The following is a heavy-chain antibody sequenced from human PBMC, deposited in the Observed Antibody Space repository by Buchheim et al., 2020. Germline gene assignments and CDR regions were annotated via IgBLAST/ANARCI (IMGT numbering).Heavy chain of an antibody. CDR2: IWYDGSNK. CDR1: GFTFSSYG. Sequence: QVQLVESGGGVVQPGRSLRLSCAASGFTFSSYGMHWVRQAPGKGLEWVAVIWYDGSNKYYADSVKGRFTISRDNSKNTLYLQMNSLRAGDTAVYYCARVRGVMANYYYYGMDVWGQGTT. D-gene: IGHD3-10*01. V-gene: IGHV3-33*01. J-gene: IGHJ6*02. CDR3: ARVRGVMANYYYYGMDV.